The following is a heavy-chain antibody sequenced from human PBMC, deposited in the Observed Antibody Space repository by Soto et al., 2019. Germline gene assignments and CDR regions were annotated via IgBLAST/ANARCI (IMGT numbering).Heavy chain of an antibody. D-gene: IGHD2-15*01. J-gene: IGHJ2*01. CDR2: IWYDGSNK. CDR1: GFTFSSYG. Sequence: QVQLVESGGGVVQPGRSLRLSCEASGFTFSSYGMHWVRQAPGKGLEWVAVIWYDGSNKYYADSVKGRFTISRDNSKNTLYLHMNILRVEDTAVYYCARGRDIVVVVAATPRHWYFDLWGRGTLVTVSS. V-gene: IGHV3-33*01. CDR3: ARGRDIVVVVAATPRHWYFDL.